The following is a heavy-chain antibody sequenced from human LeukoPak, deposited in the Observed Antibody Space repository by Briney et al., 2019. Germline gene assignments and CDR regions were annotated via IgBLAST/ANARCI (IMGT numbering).Heavy chain of an antibody. Sequence: GGSRRLSCGASGFTFSRYAMSWVRQAPGKGLEWVSGISGTNGNTYYANSVKGRFTISRDNSKNTVYLQMNSLRAEDTALYYCAKDWEAVSGTPPAIDYWGRGTLVTVSS. D-gene: IGHD6-19*01. CDR3: AKDWEAVSGTPPAIDY. J-gene: IGHJ4*02. CDR1: GFTFSRYA. CDR2: ISGTNGNT. V-gene: IGHV3-23*01.